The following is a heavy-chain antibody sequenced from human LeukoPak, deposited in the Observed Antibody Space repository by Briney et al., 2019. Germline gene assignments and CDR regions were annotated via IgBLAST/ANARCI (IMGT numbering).Heavy chain of an antibody. CDR1: GGSISSGSYY. J-gene: IGHJ6*03. CDR2: IYTSGST. CDR3: ARLVGFDSYYYMDV. Sequence: SETLSLTCTVSGGSISSGSYYWSWIRQPAGKGLEWIGRIYTSGSTNYNPSLKSRVTMSVDTSKNQFSLKLSSVTAADTAVYYCARLVGFDSYYYMDVWGKGTTVTVSS. V-gene: IGHV4-61*02. D-gene: IGHD6-6*01.